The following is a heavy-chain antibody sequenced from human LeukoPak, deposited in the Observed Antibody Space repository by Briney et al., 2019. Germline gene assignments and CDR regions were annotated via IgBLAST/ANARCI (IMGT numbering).Heavy chain of an antibody. V-gene: IGHV3-23*01. CDR3: ATLNYDDGSGYPPSDY. Sequence: GGSLRLSCAASGFTFSSYAMRWVRQAPGKGLGWGSAISGSGGSTYYADSVKGRFTISRDNSKNTLYLQMNSLRAEDTAVYYCATLNYDDGSGYPPSDYWGRGTLVTVSS. CDR2: ISGSGGST. J-gene: IGHJ4*02. D-gene: IGHD3-22*01. CDR1: GFTFSSYA.